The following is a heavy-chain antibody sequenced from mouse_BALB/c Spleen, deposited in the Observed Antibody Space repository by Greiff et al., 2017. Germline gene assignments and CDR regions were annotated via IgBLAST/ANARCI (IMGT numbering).Heavy chain of an antibody. D-gene: IGHD2-4*01. Sequence: ESGPGLVKPSQSLSLTCSVTGYSITSGYYWNWIRQFPGNKLEWMGYISYDGSNNYNPSLKNRISITRDTSKNQFFLKLNSVTTEDTATYYCAREYDYDDAMDYWGQGTSVTVSS. CDR1: GYSITSGYY. CDR2: ISYDGSN. J-gene: IGHJ4*01. V-gene: IGHV3-6*02. CDR3: AREYDYDDAMDY.